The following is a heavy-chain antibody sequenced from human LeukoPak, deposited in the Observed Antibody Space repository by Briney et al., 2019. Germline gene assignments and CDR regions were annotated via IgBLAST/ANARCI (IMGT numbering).Heavy chain of an antibody. CDR2: IRSKGYGGTT. CDR1: GFTVGDFA. CDR3: TRDLKAGNRGY. V-gene: IGHV3-49*03. J-gene: IGHJ1*01. D-gene: IGHD6-19*01. Sequence: GGSLRLSCTASGFTVGDFAMSWFRQAPGKGREWVGIIRSKGYGGTTEYAASVKGRFTISRDDSKSIAYLQMNSLKTEDTAVYYCTRDLKAGNRGYWGQGTLVTVSS.